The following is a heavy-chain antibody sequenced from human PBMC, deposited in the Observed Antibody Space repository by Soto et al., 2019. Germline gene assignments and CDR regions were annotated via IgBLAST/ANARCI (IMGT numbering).Heavy chain of an antibody. D-gene: IGHD5-18*01. V-gene: IGHV3-23*01. J-gene: IGHJ6*02. Sequence: EVQLLESGGGLVQPGGSLRLSCAASGFTFSSYAMSWVRHAPGKGLEWVSAISGSGGSTYYADSVKGRFTITIDNSKNPLYLQMNSLGAEDTSVSYFAKDAPPADSEDDYYGMDVWGQVTTVTVSS. CDR2: ISGSGGST. CDR3: AKDAPPADSEDDYYGMDV. CDR1: GFTFSSYA.